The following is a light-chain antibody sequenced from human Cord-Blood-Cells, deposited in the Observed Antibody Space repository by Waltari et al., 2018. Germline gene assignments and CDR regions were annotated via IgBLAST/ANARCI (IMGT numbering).Light chain of an antibody. CDR2: AAS. J-gene: IGKJ1*01. CDR1: QRISSY. V-gene: IGKV1-39*01. Sequence: IQMTQSPSSLSAAVGDRVTITCRASQRISSYLNWYQQKPGKAPQLLIYAASSLQSGVPSRFSGSGSGTDFTLTISSLQPEDFATYYCQQSYSTPQTFGQGTKVEIK. CDR3: QQSYSTPQT.